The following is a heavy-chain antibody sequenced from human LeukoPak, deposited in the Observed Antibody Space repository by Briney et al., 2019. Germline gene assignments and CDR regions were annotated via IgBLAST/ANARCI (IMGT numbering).Heavy chain of an antibody. CDR2: ISSSGATI. D-gene: IGHD3-3*01. CDR3: ASGYDFSDGSKRGFDY. Sequence: PGGSLRLSCVASGFTFRTFAMNWVRQAPGKGLEWVSYISSSGATIFYADSAKGRFTISRDNAKNSLFMQMDSLRAEDTAVYYCASGYDFSDGSKRGFDYWGQGTLVTVSS. V-gene: IGHV3-48*01. CDR1: GFTFRTFA. J-gene: IGHJ4*02.